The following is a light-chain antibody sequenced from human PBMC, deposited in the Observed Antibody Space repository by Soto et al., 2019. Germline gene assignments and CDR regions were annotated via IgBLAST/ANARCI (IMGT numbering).Light chain of an antibody. CDR3: IPYRTYHTREI. Sequence: QSVLTQPDSGSGSPGESITISCTGTNTDIGGYNYVSWYQQHPGKAPKLVIYDVSSRPSGVSSRFSGSKSGYTASLTISGLHAEDDDHDYWIPYRTYHTREIFRTGTKVPV. CDR2: DVS. J-gene: IGLJ1*01. V-gene: IGLV2-14*03. CDR1: NTDIGGYNY.